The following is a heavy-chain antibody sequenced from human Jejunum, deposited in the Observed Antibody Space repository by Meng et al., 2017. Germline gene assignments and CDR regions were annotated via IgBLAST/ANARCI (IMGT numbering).Heavy chain of an antibody. J-gene: IGHJ4*02. D-gene: IGHD6-19*01. CDR1: GFTFSSYA. V-gene: IGHV3-23*01. CDR2: ISTNGYTT. Sequence: GESLKISCAASGFTFSSYAMSWVRQAPGKGLEWVSAISTNGYTTDYAESMRGRFTISRDNSKNTLYLQMNSLRAEDTDIYYCAKGDRNSGWNSWGQGNRV. CDR3: AKGDRNSGWNS.